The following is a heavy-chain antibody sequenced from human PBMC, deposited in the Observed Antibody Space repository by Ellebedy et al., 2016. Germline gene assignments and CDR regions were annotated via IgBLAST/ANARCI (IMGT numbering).Heavy chain of an antibody. V-gene: IGHV1-46*03. CDR1: GYTFTSYY. J-gene: IGHJ4*02. Sequence: ASVKVSXXASGYTFTSYYMHWVRQAPGQGLEWMGIINPSGGSTSYAQKFQGRVTMTRDTSTSTVYMELSSLRSEDTAVYYCARGAMVRGVIAYWGQGTLVTVSS. D-gene: IGHD3-10*01. CDR2: INPSGGST. CDR3: ARGAMVRGVIAY.